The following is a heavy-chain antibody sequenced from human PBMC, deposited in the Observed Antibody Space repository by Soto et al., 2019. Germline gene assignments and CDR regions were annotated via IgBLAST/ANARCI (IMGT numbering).Heavy chain of an antibody. Sequence: QVHLVQSGAELKKPGSSVRVSCKASGDTFNFYTINWVRQAPGLGLEWMGRTKPIVSMSNSALKFQGRLSISADKSTSTAYMDLRSLRSDDTAVYYCATSYGSGSQAFDYWGQGALVTVSS. CDR2: TKPIVSMS. CDR3: ATSYGSGSQAFDY. CDR1: GDTFNFYT. J-gene: IGHJ4*02. V-gene: IGHV1-69*02. D-gene: IGHD3-10*01.